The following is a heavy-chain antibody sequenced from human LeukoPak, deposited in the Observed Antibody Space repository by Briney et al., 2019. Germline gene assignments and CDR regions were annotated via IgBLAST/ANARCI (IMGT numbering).Heavy chain of an antibody. D-gene: IGHD5-18*01. CDR1: GGSISSGSYY. CDR3: AVGYSYGGSFDY. CDR2: IYISGST. V-gene: IGHV4-61*02. J-gene: IGHJ4*02. Sequence: SETLSLTCTVSGGSISSGSYYWSWIRQPAGKGLEWIGRIYISGSTNYNPSLKSRVTISVDTSKNQFSLKLSSVTAADTAVYYCAVGYSYGGSFDYWGQGTLVTVSS.